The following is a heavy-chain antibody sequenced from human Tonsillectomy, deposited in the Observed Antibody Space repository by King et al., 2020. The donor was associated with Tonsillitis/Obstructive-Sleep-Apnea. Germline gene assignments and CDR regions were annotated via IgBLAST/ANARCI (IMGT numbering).Heavy chain of an antibody. V-gene: IGHV3-74*01. CDR3: ARDRFWSGYYPGGY. J-gene: IGHJ4*02. D-gene: IGHD3-3*01. Sequence: VQLVESGGGLVQPGGSLRLSCAASGFTFSSYWMHWGRQAPGKGLVWVARVNSDGSSTSYADSVKGRFTISRDNAKNTLYLQMNSLRAEDTAVYYCARDRFWSGYYPGGYWGQGTLVTVSS. CDR1: GFTFSSYW. CDR2: VNSDGSST.